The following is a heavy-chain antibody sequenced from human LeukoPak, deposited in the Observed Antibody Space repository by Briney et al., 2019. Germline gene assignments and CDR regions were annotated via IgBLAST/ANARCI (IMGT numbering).Heavy chain of an antibody. CDR1: GGSFSGYY. CDR3: AKNGGPFDI. V-gene: IGHV4-34*01. CDR2: INHSGST. D-gene: IGHD3-10*01. J-gene: IGHJ3*02. Sequence: PSETLSLTCAVYGGSFSGYYWSWIRQPPGKGLEWIGEINHSGSTNYNPSLKSRVTISVDTSKNQFSLKLSSVTAADTAVYYCAKNGGPFDIGGKGKLVPVSS.